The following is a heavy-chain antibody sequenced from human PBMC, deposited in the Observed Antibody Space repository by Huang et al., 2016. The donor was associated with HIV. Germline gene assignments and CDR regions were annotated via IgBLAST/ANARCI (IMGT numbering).Heavy chain of an antibody. CDR1: GFSFTSYD. CDR2: VSNDGNEK. V-gene: IGHV3-30*03. J-gene: IGHJ6*03. CDR3: LPAGHVSHYYYMDV. Sequence: QGQLVESGGGVVQPGRSLRLSCAASGFSFTSYDMQWVRQVPGKGLDWVSFVSNDGNEKYYADSVKGRFPISRDNFKNTLYLQMNSLRTGDTAVYFCLPAGHVSHYYYMDVWGKGTTVIVSS.